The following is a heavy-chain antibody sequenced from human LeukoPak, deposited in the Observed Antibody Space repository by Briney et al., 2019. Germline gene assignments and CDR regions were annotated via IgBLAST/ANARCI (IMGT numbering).Heavy chain of an antibody. V-gene: IGHV1-8*01. CDR2: MNPNSGNT. Sequence: ASVKVSCKASGYTFTRYDINWVRQATGQGLEWMGWMNPNSGNTGYAQKFQGRVTMTRNTSISTAYMELSSLRSEDTAVYYCARTYSCSWYLVSPYNWFDPWGQGTLDTVSS. CDR3: ARTYSCSWYLVSPYNWFDP. CDR1: GYTFTRYD. J-gene: IGHJ5*02. D-gene: IGHD6-13*01.